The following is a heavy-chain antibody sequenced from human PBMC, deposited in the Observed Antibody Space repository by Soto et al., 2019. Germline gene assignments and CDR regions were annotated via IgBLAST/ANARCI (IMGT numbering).Heavy chain of an antibody. CDR1: GFTFSSYA. D-gene: IGHD4-17*01. CDR3: ARVRYDYGDSWPTHFDH. Sequence: QVQLVESGGGVVQPGRSLRLSCAASGFTFSSYAMHWVRQAPGKGLEGVAVISYDGSNKYYADSVKGRFTISRDNSKNTPYLQMTSLRAADTAVYYCARVRYDYGDSWPTHFDHWGQGTLVTVSS. J-gene: IGHJ4*02. CDR2: ISYDGSNK. V-gene: IGHV3-30-3*01.